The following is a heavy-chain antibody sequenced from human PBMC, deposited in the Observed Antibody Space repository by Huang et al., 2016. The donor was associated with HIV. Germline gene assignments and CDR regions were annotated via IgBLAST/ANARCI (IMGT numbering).Heavy chain of an antibody. CDR2: INQSGST. Sequence: QVQLQQWGAGLLKPSETLSLTCAVYGGSFSGYYWSCIRQSPGKGLEGIGEINQSGSTNYNPSLKSRLTISVDTSKNQFSLKLSSVTAADTAVYYCARERMMSWLDDHDAFDIWGQGTMVTVSS. J-gene: IGHJ3*02. CDR3: ARERMMSWLDDHDAFDI. CDR1: GGSFSGYY. V-gene: IGHV4-34*01. D-gene: IGHD1-1*01.